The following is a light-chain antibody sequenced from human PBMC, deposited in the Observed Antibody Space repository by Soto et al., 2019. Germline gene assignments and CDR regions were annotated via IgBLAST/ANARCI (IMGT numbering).Light chain of an antibody. Sequence: QSALTQPASVSGSPGQSITISCTGTSSDVGSYNLVSWYQQHPGKAPKLMIYEGSKRPSGVSNRFSGSKSGNTASLTISGLQAEDEADYYCCSYADYVVFGGGTKLTVL. V-gene: IGLV2-23*01. CDR3: CSYADYVV. J-gene: IGLJ2*01. CDR2: EGS. CDR1: SSDVGSYNL.